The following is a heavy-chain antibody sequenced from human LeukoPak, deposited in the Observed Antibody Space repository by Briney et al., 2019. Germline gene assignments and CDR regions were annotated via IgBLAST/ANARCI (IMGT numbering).Heavy chain of an antibody. J-gene: IGHJ4*02. D-gene: IGHD3-22*01. V-gene: IGHV3-7*01. CDR1: GFTFSSYW. Sequence: GGSLRLSCAASGFTFSSYWMSWVRQAPGKGLEWVANIKQDGSEKYYVDSVKGRFTISRDNAKNSLYLQMNSLRAEDTAVYYCARDPDYYDSSGYPHGYWGQGTLVTVSS. CDR2: IKQDGSEK. CDR3: ARDPDYYDSSGYPHGY.